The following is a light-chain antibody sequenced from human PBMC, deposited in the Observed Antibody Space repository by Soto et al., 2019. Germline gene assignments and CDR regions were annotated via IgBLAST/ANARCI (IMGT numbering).Light chain of an antibody. CDR2: GAS. J-gene: IGKJ1*01. Sequence: ESVLTQSAGTLSSSPGERATLSWGASQSVSSNYLAWYQQKHGQAPRLLIYGASTRATGIPDRFSGSGYGTDFNLTISRLEPEDSAVYYCQQYGSSPRTFGQGTKVDIK. V-gene: IGKV3-20*01. CDR3: QQYGSSPRT. CDR1: QSVSSNY.